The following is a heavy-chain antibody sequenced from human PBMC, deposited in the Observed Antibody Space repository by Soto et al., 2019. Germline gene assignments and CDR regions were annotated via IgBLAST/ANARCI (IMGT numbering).Heavy chain of an antibody. CDR3: ARENWNPAYFDY. CDR1: GGSFSGYY. Sequence: SETLSLTCAVYGGSFSGYYWSWIRQPPGKGLEWIGEINHSGSTNYNPSLKSRVTISVDTSKNQFSLKLSSVTAADTAVYYCARENWNPAYFDYWGQGTLVTGSS. CDR2: INHSGST. J-gene: IGHJ4*02. V-gene: IGHV4-34*01. D-gene: IGHD1-1*01.